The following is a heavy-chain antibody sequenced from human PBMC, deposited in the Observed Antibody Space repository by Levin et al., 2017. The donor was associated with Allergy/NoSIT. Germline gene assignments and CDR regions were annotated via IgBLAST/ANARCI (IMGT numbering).Heavy chain of an antibody. CDR2: ISSSSSTI. Sequence: PGESLKISCAASGFTFSSYSMNWVRQAPGKGLEWVSYISSSSSTIYYADSVKGRFTISRDNAKNSLYLQMNSLRDEDTAVYYCASGYSDAFDIWGQGTMVTVSS. J-gene: IGHJ3*02. V-gene: IGHV3-48*02. CDR1: GFTFSSYS. CDR3: ASGYSDAFDI. D-gene: IGHD2-21*01.